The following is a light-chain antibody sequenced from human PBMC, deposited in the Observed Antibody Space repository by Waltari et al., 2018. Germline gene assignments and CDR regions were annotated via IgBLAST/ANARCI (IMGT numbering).Light chain of an antibody. V-gene: IGLV2-11*01. J-gene: IGLJ1*01. CDR2: DFN. CDR3: CSYAGRLTFV. CDR1: SSDVGGYNY. Sequence: QSALTQPRSVSGSPGQSVTISCTGTSSDVGGYNYVSWYQQHPGKAPKLVIYDFNKWPSGVPDRFPGSKPGNTASLTISGLRTDDEADYYCCSYAGRLTFVFGTGTSVTVL.